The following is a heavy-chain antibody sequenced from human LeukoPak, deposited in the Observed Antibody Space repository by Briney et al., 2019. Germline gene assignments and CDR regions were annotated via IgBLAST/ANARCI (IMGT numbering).Heavy chain of an antibody. CDR3: ARSYGSGNYFDY. CDR1: GGSIITYY. J-gene: IGHJ4*02. V-gene: IGHV4-59*01. CDR2: IYYSGSA. D-gene: IGHD3-10*01. Sequence: SETLSLTSTVSGGSIITYYWCWIRHTPGKGLEWIGYIYYSGSANYNPSLKSRVTISVDTSKNQFSLKLSSVTAADTAVYYCARSYGSGNYFDYWGQGTLVTVSS.